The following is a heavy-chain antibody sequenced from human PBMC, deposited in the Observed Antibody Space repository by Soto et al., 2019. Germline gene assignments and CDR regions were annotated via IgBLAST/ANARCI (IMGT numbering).Heavy chain of an antibody. V-gene: IGHV3-23*01. Sequence: GGSLRLSCAASGFTFRDYAMSWVRQAPGKGLEWVSDISGSGNEARYAGSVRGRFTISRDNSRNTLHLQMNSLRAEDTAVYYCAKVGDGLTYYFDYWGQGTLVTVSS. J-gene: IGHJ4*02. CDR3: AKVGDGLTYYFDY. D-gene: IGHD1-26*01. CDR2: ISGSGNEA. CDR1: GFTFRDYA.